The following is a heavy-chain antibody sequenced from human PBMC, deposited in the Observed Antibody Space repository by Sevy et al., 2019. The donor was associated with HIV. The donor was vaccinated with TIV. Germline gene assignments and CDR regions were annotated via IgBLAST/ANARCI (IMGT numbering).Heavy chain of an antibody. D-gene: IGHD5-18*01. CDR2: ISGSGVST. J-gene: IGHJ4*02. V-gene: IGHV3-23*01. CDR3: AKDRVGGYSYGYVGY. CDR1: GFTFSSYA. Sequence: GGSLRLSCAASGFTFSSYAMSWVRQAPGKGLEWVSAISGSGVSTYYADSVKGRFTISRDNSKNTLYLQMNSLRAEDTAVYYCAKDRVGGYSYGYVGYWGQGTLVTVSS.